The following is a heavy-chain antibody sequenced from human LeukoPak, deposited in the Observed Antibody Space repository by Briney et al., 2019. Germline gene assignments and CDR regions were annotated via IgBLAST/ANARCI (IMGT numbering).Heavy chain of an antibody. CDR3: AKVFWEGSGWYYYYFDY. V-gene: IGHV3-23*01. J-gene: IGHJ4*02. CDR2: ISGSGGST. CDR1: GLTFSSYA. Sequence: GGSLRLSCAASGLTFSSYAMSWVRQAPGKGLEWVSAISGSGGSTYYADSVKGRFTISRDNSKNTLYLQMNSLRAEDTAVYYCAKVFWEGSGWYYYYFDYWGQGTLVTVSS. D-gene: IGHD6-19*01.